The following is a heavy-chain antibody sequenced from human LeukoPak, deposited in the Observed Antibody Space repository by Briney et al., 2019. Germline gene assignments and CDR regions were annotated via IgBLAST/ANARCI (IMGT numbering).Heavy chain of an antibody. V-gene: IGHV4-4*09. J-gene: IGHJ4*01. CDR2: IYTSGST. CDR1: GGSISSYY. CDR3: AKGIYSSGWSYFDY. D-gene: IGHD6-19*01. Sequence: PSETLSLTCTVSGGSISSYYWSWIRQPPGKGLEWIGYIYTSGSTNYNPSLKSRVTISVDTSKNQFSLKLSSVTAADTAVYYCAKGIYSSGWSYFDYWGHGTLVTVSS.